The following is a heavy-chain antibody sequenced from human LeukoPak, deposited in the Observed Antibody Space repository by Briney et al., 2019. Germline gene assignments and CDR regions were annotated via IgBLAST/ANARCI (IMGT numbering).Heavy chain of an antibody. CDR3: ARASTPVTVYYYYGMDV. Sequence: GGSLRLSCAASGLTFSSYAMHWVRQAPGKGLEWVAVISYDGSNKYYADSVKGRFTISRDNSKNTLYLQMNSLRAEDTAVYYCARASTPVTVYYYYGMDVWGQGTTVTVSS. J-gene: IGHJ6*02. CDR2: ISYDGSNK. D-gene: IGHD4-17*01. CDR1: GLTFSSYA. V-gene: IGHV3-30-3*01.